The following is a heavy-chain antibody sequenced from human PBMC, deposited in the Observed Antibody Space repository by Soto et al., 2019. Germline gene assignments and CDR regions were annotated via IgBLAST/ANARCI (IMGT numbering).Heavy chain of an antibody. CDR1: GYTFTSYY. V-gene: IGHV1-46*01. CDR2: INPSGGST. D-gene: IGHD6-13*01. CDR3: ARKGIAAAGILDV. J-gene: IGHJ6*02. Sequence: QVQLVQSGAEVKKPGASVKVSCKASGYTFTSYYMHWVRQAPGQGLEWMGIINPSGGSTSYAQKCQGRVTMTRDTSTSTVDMELSSLRSEDTAVYYCARKGIAAAGILDVWGQGTTVTVSS.